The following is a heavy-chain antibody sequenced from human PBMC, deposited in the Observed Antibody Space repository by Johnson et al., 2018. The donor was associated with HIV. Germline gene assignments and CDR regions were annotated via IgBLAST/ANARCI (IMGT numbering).Heavy chain of an antibody. CDR1: GFTFTNFW. CDR2: IKQDGSEK. D-gene: IGHD5-12*01. J-gene: IGHJ3*02. V-gene: IGHV3-7*04. Sequence: VQLVESGGGLVQPGGSLRLSCAASGFTFTNFWMSWVRQAPGKGLEWVADIKQDGSEKYYLDPVKGRFTISRDNAKNSLYLQMNSLRAEDTAVYYCARGYSGYDDAFDIWGQGTMVTVSS. CDR3: ARGYSGYDDAFDI.